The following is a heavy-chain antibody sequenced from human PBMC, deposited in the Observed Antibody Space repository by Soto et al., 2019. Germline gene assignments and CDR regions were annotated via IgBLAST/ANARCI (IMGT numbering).Heavy chain of an antibody. CDR3: IHRRSGSYYNY. CDR2: IYWDDDK. D-gene: IGHD1-26*01. Sequence: SGPTLVNPTQTLTLTCTFSGFSLSTIGVGVGWIRQPPGKALEWLAIIYWDDDKRYRPSLKRRLTITKDTSKNQVVLTMTNMDPMDTAKYYCIHRRSGSYYNYWGQGTLVTVSS. J-gene: IGHJ4*02. V-gene: IGHV2-5*02. CDR1: GFSLSTIGVG.